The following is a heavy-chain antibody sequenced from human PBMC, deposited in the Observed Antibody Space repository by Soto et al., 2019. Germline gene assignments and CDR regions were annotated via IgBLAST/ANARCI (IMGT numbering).Heavy chain of an antibody. J-gene: IGHJ4*02. D-gene: IGHD6-19*01. CDR1: GDSINSYY. Sequence: PSETLSLTCTVSGDSINSYYWSWIRQPAGKGLEWIGRISTSGSTKYNPSLKSRVTMPIDTSKNQFSLKLSSVTAADTAVYYCARVGVAGSLEYFDYWGQGSLVTVS. CDR2: ISTSGST. CDR3: ARVGVAGSLEYFDY. V-gene: IGHV4-4*07.